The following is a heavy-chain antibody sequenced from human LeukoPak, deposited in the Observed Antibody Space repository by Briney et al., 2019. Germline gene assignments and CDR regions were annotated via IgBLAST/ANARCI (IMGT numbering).Heavy chain of an antibody. CDR1: GFTFSSYA. CDR3: ARVLKTQKPETYTVTRNSAFDY. V-gene: IGHV3-30*04. D-gene: IGHD4-17*01. CDR2: ISYDGSNK. Sequence: GGSLRLSCAASGFTFSSYAMHWVRQAPGKGLEWVAVISYDGSNKYYADSVKGRFTISRDNAKNSLYLQMNSLRAEDTAVYYCARVLKTQKPETYTVTRNSAFDYWGQGTLVTVSS. J-gene: IGHJ4*02.